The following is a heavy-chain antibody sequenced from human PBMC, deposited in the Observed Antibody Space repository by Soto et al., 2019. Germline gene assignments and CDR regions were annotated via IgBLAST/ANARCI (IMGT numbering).Heavy chain of an antibody. J-gene: IGHJ6*02. D-gene: IGHD1-1*01. CDR2: IDRRGST. CDR3: ARDSGGNSENYYGLDV. V-gene: IGHV4-31*03. CDR1: GVSVSSGDYY. Sequence: QVQLQESGPGLVKPLQTLSLSCNVYGVSVSSGDYYWSWIRQHAGGGLEWIGYIDRRGSTYYKPSLRGRVIMSVDTSTNQIYLRLLSVTAADTAMYYCARDSGGNSENYYGLDVWGHGTTVTVSS.